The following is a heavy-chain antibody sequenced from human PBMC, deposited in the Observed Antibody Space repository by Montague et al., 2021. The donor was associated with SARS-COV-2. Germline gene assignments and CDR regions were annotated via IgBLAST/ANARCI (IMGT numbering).Heavy chain of an antibody. CDR2: LSYAGST. CDR1: GGSISSPDYY. V-gene: IGHV4-39*01. CDR3: ARQLPSYCSTNKCYPYYFDV. J-gene: IGHJ4*02. Sequence: SETLSLTCTVSGGSISSPDYYWGWIRQSPGMGLEWIGSLSYAGSTYYNPSLRSRVSLSTATSKNHFSLSLISVTAADTAVYYCARQLPSYCSTNKCYPYYFDVWGQGALITVSS. D-gene: IGHD2-2*01.